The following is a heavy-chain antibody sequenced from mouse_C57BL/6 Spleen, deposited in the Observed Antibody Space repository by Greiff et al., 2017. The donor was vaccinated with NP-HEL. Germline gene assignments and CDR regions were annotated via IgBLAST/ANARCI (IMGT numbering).Heavy chain of an antibody. CDR1: GYAFSSSW. CDR3: AINYYGSSYGAMDY. D-gene: IGHD1-1*01. J-gene: IGHJ4*01. Sequence: VQLQQSGPELVKPGASVKISCKASGYAFSSSWMNWVKQRPGKGLEWIGRIYPGDGDTNYNGKFKGKATLTADKSSSTAYMKLSSLTSEDSAVYFCAINYYGSSYGAMDYWGQGSSVTVSS. CDR2: IYPGDGDT. V-gene: IGHV1-82*01.